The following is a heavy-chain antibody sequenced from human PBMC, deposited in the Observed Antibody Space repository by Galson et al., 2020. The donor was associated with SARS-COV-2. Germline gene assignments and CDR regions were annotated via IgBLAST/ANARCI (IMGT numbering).Heavy chain of an antibody. Sequence: GESLKISCAASGFTFSSYSMNWVRQDPGKGLEWVSSISSSSSYIYYADSVKGRFTISRDNAKNSLYLQMNSLRAEDTAVYYCARDRGMTTVTTWDYWGQGTLVTVSS. D-gene: IGHD4-17*01. V-gene: IGHV3-21*01. J-gene: IGHJ4*02. CDR2: ISSSSSYI. CDR1: GFTFSSYS. CDR3: ARDRGMTTVTTWDY.